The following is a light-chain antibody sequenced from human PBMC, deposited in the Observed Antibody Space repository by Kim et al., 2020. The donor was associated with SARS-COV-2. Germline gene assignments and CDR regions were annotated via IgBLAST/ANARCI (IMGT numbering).Light chain of an antibody. CDR2: DAS. V-gene: IGKV1-5*01. CDR1: QNLDNW. J-gene: IGKJ2*01. CDR3: QQYQSYSST. Sequence: SASVGDRVTITCRASQNLDNWLAWYQQKPGKAPKRLIYDASSLESGVPSRFSGGGSGTEFTLTITSLQPDDFATYYCQQYQSYSSTFGQGTKLEI.